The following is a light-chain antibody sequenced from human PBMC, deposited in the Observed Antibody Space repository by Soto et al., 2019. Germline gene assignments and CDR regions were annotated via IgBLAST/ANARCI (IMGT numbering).Light chain of an antibody. V-gene: IGKV1-5*03. CDR1: QSISSW. CDR2: KAS. J-gene: IGKJ3*01. Sequence: DIQMTQSPSTLSASVGDRVTITCRASQSISSWLAWYQQKPGKAPKLLIYKASSLASGVPSRFSGSGSGTEITLTISRLQPDDFSTDYCQPYTVRPLFTFGPGTKVDIK. CDR3: QPYTVRPLFT.